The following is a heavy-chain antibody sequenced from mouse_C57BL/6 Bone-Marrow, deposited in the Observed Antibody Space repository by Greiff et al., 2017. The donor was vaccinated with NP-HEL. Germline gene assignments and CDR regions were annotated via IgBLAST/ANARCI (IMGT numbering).Heavy chain of an antibody. V-gene: IGHV1-69*01. Sequence: QVQLQQPGAELVMPGASVKLSCKASGYTFTSYWMHWVKQRPGQGLEWIGEIDPSDSYTNYNQKFKGKSTLTEDKSSSTAYMQLSSLTSEDSAVYYCARLDWEGFAYWGQGTLVTVSA. CDR1: GYTFTSYW. D-gene: IGHD4-1*01. CDR2: IDPSDSYT. CDR3: ARLDWEGFAY. J-gene: IGHJ3*01.